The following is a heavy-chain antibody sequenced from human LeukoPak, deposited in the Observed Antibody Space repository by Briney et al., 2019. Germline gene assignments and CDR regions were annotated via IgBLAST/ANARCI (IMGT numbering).Heavy chain of an antibody. CDR2: ISSSSSYI. V-gene: IGHV3-21*01. CDR1: GFTFSSYS. J-gene: IGHJ4*02. D-gene: IGHD2-2*01. CDR3: ARHADIVVVPAAKGGIDH. Sequence: PGGSLRLSCAASGFTFSSYSMNWVRQAPGKGLEWVSSISSSSSYIYYADSVKGRFTISRDNAKNSLYLQMNSLRAEDTAVYYCARHADIVVVPAAKGGIDHWGQGTLVTVSS.